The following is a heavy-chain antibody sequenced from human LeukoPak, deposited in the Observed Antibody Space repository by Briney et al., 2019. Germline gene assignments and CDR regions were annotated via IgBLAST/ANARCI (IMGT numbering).Heavy chain of an antibody. Sequence: ASVKVSCXASGYTFTGYYMHWVRQAPGQGLEWVGRINPNSGGTNYAQKFQGRVTMTRDTSISTAYMELSRLRSDDTAVYYCARVGCSGGSCAYYWFDPWGQGTLVTVSS. V-gene: IGHV1-2*06. CDR1: GYTFTGYY. D-gene: IGHD2-15*01. CDR3: ARVGCSGGSCAYYWFDP. CDR2: INPNSGGT. J-gene: IGHJ5*02.